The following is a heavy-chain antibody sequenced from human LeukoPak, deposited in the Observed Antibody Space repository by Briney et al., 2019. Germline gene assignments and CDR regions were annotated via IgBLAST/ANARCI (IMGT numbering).Heavy chain of an antibody. D-gene: IGHD1-7*01. V-gene: IGHV4-30-4*08. CDR3: ARGWNYGLNWFDP. J-gene: IGHJ5*02. CDR2: IYHSGTT. CDR1: GGSISSNDYY. Sequence: SETLSLTCTVSGGSISSNDYYWSWIRLPPGKGLEWIGYIYHSGTTYYNPSLKSRVTISVDRSKNQFSLKLSSVTAADTAVYYCARGWNYGLNWFDPWGQGTLVTVSS.